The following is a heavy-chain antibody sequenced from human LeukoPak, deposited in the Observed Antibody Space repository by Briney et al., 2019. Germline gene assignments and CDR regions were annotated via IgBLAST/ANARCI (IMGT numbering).Heavy chain of an antibody. CDR1: GGSISSYY. D-gene: IGHD1-26*01. V-gene: IGHV4-59*08. CDR3: ARPLRRLLFDI. J-gene: IGHJ3*02. CDR2: IYYSGST. Sequence: PSETLSLTCTVSGGSISSYYWSWIRQPPGKELEWIGYIYYSGSTNYNPSLKSRVTISVDTSKNQFSLKLSSVTAADTAVYYCARPLRRLLFDIWGQGTMVTVSS.